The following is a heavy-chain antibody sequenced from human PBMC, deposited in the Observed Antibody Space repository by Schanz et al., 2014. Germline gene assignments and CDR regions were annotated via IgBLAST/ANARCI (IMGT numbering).Heavy chain of an antibody. D-gene: IGHD4-17*01. Sequence: QVHLVESGGGVVQPGGSLRLSCAASGFNFSTYALHWVRQAPGKGLEWVAVIWYDGNNKYYADSVKGRFTISRDNSKTILYLQMNSLRAEDTALYYCAKDPHKDYGGKPQTFDIWGQGTMVTVSS. V-gene: IGHV3-33*06. CDR3: AKDPHKDYGGKPQTFDI. CDR2: IWYDGNNK. J-gene: IGHJ3*02. CDR1: GFNFSTYA.